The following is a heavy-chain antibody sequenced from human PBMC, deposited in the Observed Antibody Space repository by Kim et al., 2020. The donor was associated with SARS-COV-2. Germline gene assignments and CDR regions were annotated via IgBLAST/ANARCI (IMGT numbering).Heavy chain of an antibody. J-gene: IGHJ4*02. CDR2: IYYSGST. CDR1: GGSISSSSYY. V-gene: IGHV4-39*01. CDR3: ARRLAAAGPEFDY. Sequence: SETLSLTCTVSGGSISSSSYYWGWIRQPPGKGLEWIGSIYYSGSTYYNPSLKSRVTISVDTSKNQFSLKLSSVTAADTAVYYCARRLAAAGPEFDYWGQG. D-gene: IGHD6-13*01.